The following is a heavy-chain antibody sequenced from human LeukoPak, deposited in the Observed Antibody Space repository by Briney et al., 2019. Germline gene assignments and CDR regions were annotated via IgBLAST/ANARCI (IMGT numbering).Heavy chain of an antibody. CDR1: GFTFSSYA. D-gene: IGHD4-17*01. Sequence: PGGSLRLSCAASGFTFSSYAMHWVRQAPGKGLEWVAVISYDGSNKYYADSVKGRFTISRDNSKNTLYLQMNSLRAEDTAVYYCAREGRAFFTVNDYFDYWGQGTLVTVSS. CDR3: AREGRAFFTVNDYFDY. V-gene: IGHV3-30*04. J-gene: IGHJ4*02. CDR2: ISYDGSNK.